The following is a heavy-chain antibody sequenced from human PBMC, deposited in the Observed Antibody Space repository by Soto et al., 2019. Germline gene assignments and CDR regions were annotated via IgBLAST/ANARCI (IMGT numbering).Heavy chain of an antibody. V-gene: IGHV3-21*01. J-gene: IGHJ4*02. CDR2: ISSSSSYI. D-gene: IGHD1-26*01. CDR3: ARERGELRAPDY. Sequence: GGSLRLSCAASGFTFSSYSMNWVRQAPGKGLEWVSSISSSSSYIYYADSVKGRFTISRDNAKNSLYLQMNSLRAEDTAVYYCARERGELRAPDYWGQGTMVTVYS. CDR1: GFTFSSYS.